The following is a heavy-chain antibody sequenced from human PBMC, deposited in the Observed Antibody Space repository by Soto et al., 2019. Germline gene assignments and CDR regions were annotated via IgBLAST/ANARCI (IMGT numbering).Heavy chain of an antibody. D-gene: IGHD6-13*01. Sequence: SGPTLVNPTETLTLTCTVSGFSFSNVRMGVSWIRQPPGKALEWLALIFSNDEKSYVTSLKSRLTIAKDTSKSQVVLTLTNMDPVDSATYYCARIGQQLALDYWGQGAQVTVSS. J-gene: IGHJ4*02. CDR2: IFSNDEK. CDR1: GFSFSNVRMG. V-gene: IGHV2-26*01. CDR3: ARIGQQLALDY.